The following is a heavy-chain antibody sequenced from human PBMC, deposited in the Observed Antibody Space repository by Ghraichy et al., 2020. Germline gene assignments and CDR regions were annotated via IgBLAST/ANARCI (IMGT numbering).Heavy chain of an antibody. V-gene: IGHV3-33*01. D-gene: IGHD3-9*01. CDR1: GFTFSSYG. CDR2: IWYDGSNK. Sequence: GGSLRLSCAASGFTFSSYGMHWVRQAPGKGLEWVAVIWYDGSNKYYADSVKGRFTISRDNSKNMLYLQMNSLRAEDTAVYYCARDNPSRYYDILTGYSTQPYNWFDPWGQGTLVTVSS. CDR3: ARDNPSRYYDILTGYSTQPYNWFDP. J-gene: IGHJ5*02.